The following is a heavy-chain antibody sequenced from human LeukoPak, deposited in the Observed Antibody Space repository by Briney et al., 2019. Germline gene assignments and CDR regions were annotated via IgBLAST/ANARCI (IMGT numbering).Heavy chain of an antibody. J-gene: IGHJ4*02. Sequence: SETLSLTCAVSGYSISSGYYWGWIRQPPRKGLEWIGNIYHSGSTYRNPSLKSRVTISLDTSKNQFSLKLSSVTAADTAMYYCARLSGAPVRHPIYHFDYWGQGTLVTVSS. CDR3: ARLSGAPVRHPIYHFDY. CDR2: IYHSGST. D-gene: IGHD2-2*02. V-gene: IGHV4-38-2*01. CDR1: GYSISSGYY.